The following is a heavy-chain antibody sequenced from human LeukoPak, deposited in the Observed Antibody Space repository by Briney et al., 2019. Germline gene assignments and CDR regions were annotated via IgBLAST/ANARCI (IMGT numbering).Heavy chain of an antibody. V-gene: IGHV3-23*01. D-gene: IGHD2-15*01. J-gene: IGHJ4*02. CDR2: ITGGGEGT. Sequence: GGSLRLSCAASGFTFSSKDMSWVRQAPGKGLEWVSAITGGGEGTDYAVSVKGRFTISRDNSRNTVYLQMNSLRAEDTAIYYCASRDPCSGATCFGSAYWGQGTLVTVSS. CDR3: ASRDPCSGATCFGSAY. CDR1: GFTFSSKD.